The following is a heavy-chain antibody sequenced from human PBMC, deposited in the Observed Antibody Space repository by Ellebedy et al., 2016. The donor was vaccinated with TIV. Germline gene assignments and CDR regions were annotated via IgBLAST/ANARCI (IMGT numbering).Heavy chain of an antibody. CDR3: AREDGPRSYQDFEH. D-gene: IGHD3-10*01. J-gene: IGHJ4*02. CDR2: IYTSGST. CDR1: GGSISSDSYY. Sequence: SETLSLXXTVSGGSISSDSYYLNWIRQPAGKGLEWIGRIYTSGSTNYNPSLKSRVTMSVDTSKNHFSLKLSSVTAADTAVYYCAREDGPRSYQDFEHWGRGTLVTVSS. V-gene: IGHV4-61*02.